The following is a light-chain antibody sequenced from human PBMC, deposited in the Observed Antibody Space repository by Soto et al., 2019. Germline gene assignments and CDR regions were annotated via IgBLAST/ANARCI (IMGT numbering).Light chain of an antibody. CDR1: QSLLHSNGYNY. Sequence: DIVMPQSPLSLPVTPGEPASISCRSSQSLLHSNGYNYLDWYLQRPGQSPQLLICLGSNRASGVPDRFSGSGSGTDFTLKISRVEAEDVGVYYCMKSLQTPFTFGPGTKVDIK. V-gene: IGKV2-28*01. J-gene: IGKJ3*01. CDR2: LGS. CDR3: MKSLQTPFT.